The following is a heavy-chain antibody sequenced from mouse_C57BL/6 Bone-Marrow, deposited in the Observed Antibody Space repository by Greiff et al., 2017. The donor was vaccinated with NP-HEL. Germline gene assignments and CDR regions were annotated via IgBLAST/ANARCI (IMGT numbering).Heavy chain of an antibody. CDR1: GYTFTSYW. D-gene: IGHD1-1*01. V-gene: IGHV1-55*01. CDR2: IYPGSGST. J-gene: IGHJ2*01. CDR3: AREGFTTVVATDY. Sequence: QVQLQQPGAELVKPGASVKMSCKASGYTFTSYWITWVKQRPGQGLEWIGDIYPGSGSTNYNEKFKSKATLTVDTSSSTAYMQLSSLTSEDYAVYYCAREGFTTVVATDYWGQGTTLTVSS.